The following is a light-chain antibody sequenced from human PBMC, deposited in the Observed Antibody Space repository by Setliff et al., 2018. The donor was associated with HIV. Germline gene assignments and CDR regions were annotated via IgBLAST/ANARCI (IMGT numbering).Light chain of an antibody. V-gene: IGLV1-44*01. CDR3: AAWDGSLNGYV. CDR1: SSNIGSNT. CDR2: SNN. Sequence: QSVLTQPPSASGTPGQRVTFSCSGSSSNIGSNTVNWYQQLPGTAPKLLIYSNNQRPSGVPDRFSGSKSGTSASLAISGLQSEDEADYYCAAWDGSLNGYVFGTGTKVTVL. J-gene: IGLJ1*01.